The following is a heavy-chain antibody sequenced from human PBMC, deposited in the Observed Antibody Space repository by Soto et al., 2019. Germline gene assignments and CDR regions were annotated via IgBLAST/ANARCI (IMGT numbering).Heavy chain of an antibody. CDR1: GFTFSSYG. V-gene: IGHV3-33*01. CDR2: IWYDGSNK. D-gene: IGHD6-6*01. Sequence: GGSLRLSCAASGFTFSSYGMHWVRQAPGKGLEWVAVIWYDGSNKYYADSVKGRFTISRDNSKNTLYLQMNSLRAEDTAVCYCARIGSSSYYYYYGMDVWGQGTTVTVSS. J-gene: IGHJ6*02. CDR3: ARIGSSSYYYYYGMDV.